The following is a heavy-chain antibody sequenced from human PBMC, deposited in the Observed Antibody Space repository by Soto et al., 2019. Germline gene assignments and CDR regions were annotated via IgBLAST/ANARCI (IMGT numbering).Heavy chain of an antibody. Sequence: GASVKVSCKASGYTFTSYGISWVRQAPGQGLEWMGWISAYNGNTNYAQKLQGRVTMTTDTSTSTAYMELRSLRSDDTAVYYCARDHRVSYYDFWSGENWLDPWGQGTLVTVSS. V-gene: IGHV1-18*01. CDR2: ISAYNGNT. D-gene: IGHD3-3*01. CDR3: ARDHRVSYYDFWSGENWLDP. J-gene: IGHJ5*02. CDR1: GYTFTSYG.